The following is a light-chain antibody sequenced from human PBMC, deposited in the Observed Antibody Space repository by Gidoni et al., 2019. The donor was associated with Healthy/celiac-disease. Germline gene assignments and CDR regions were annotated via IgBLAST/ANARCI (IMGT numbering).Light chain of an antibody. CDR1: QSVSSN. J-gene: IGKJ4*01. V-gene: IGKV3-15*01. Sequence: EIVMTQSPATLSVSPGDRATLSCRARQSVSSNLAWYQQKPGQAPRLLIYGASTRATGIPARCSGSGSGTEFTLTISSLQSEDFAVYYCQQYNNWPPLTFGGGTKVEIK. CDR2: GAS. CDR3: QQYNNWPPLT.